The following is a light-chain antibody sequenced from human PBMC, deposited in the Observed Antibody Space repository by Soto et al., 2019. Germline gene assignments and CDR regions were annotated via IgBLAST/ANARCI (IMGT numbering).Light chain of an antibody. V-gene: IGKV3-11*01. CDR3: QQRSSVIT. Sequence: EVVLTQSPASLSLSPGERATLSCRASQSVATPLAWYQQKPGQAPSLLLHDATKGAIGIPARFSGNGFGTYFTLTISSLEPEDVAVYYCQQRSSVITFGQGTRLDIK. J-gene: IGKJ5*01. CDR2: DAT. CDR1: QSVATP.